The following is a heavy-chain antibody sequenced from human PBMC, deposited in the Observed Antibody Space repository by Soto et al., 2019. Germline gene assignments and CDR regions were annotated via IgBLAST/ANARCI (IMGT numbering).Heavy chain of an antibody. D-gene: IGHD3-16*01. CDR3: ARDGIMPVSGMDV. CDR1: GGSISSGGYY. CDR2: IYYSGST. V-gene: IGHV4-31*03. Sequence: QVQLQESGPGLVKPSQTLSLTCTVSGGSISSGGYYWSWIRQHPGKGLEWIGYIYYSGSTYYNPSLKRRVTISVDTSKNQFSLKLSSVTAADTAVYYCARDGIMPVSGMDVWGQGTTVTVSS. J-gene: IGHJ6*02.